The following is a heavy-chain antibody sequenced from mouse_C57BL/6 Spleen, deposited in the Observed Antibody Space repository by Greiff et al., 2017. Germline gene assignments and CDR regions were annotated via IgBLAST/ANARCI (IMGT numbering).Heavy chain of an antibody. CDR3: ASAYYSNYVWFAY. V-gene: IGHV5-4*03. CDR2: ISDGGSYT. D-gene: IGHD2-5*01. CDR1: GFTFSSYA. Sequence: EVMLVESGGGLVKPGGSLKLSCAASGFTFSSYAMSWVRQTPEKRLEWVATISDGGSYTYYPDNVKGRFTISRDNAKNNLYLQMSHLKSEDTAMYYCASAYYSNYVWFAYWGQGTLVTVSA. J-gene: IGHJ3*01.